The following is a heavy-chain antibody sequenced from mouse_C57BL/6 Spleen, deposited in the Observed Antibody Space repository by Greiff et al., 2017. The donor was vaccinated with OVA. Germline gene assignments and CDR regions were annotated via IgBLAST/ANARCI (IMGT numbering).Heavy chain of an antibody. Sequence: EVKLMESGGGLVKPGGSLKLSCAASGFTFSDYGMHWVRQAPEKGLEWVAYISSGSSTIYYADTVKGRFTISRDNAKNTLFLQMTSLRSEDTAMYYCARDCPFAYWGQGTLVTVSA. CDR1: GFTFSDYG. V-gene: IGHV5-17*01. CDR2: ISSGSSTI. CDR3: ARDCPFAY. J-gene: IGHJ3*01.